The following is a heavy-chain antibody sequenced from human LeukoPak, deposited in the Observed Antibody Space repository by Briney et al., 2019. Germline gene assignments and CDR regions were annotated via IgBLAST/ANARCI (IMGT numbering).Heavy chain of an antibody. D-gene: IGHD6-19*01. CDR1: GFTFSSYG. CDR3: AREAVNYYFDY. J-gene: IGHJ4*02. V-gene: IGHV3-33*01. Sequence: GGSLRLSCAASGFTFSSYGMHWVRQAPGKGLEWVAVIWYDGSNKYYADSVKGRFTISRDNSKNTLYLQMNSLRAEDTAVYYCAREAVNYYFDYWGQGTLVTVSS. CDR2: IWYDGSNK.